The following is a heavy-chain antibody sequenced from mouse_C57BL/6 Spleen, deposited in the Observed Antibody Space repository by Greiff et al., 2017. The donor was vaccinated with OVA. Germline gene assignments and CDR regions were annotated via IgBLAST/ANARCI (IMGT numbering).Heavy chain of an antibody. J-gene: IGHJ3*01. V-gene: IGHV1-61*01. CDR2: IYPSDSET. Sequence: QVHVKQPGAELVRPGSSVKLSCKASGYTFTSYWMDWVKQRPGQGLEWIGNIYPSDSETHYNQKFKDKATLTVDKSSSTAYMQLSSLTSEDSAVYYCARGLDYGFAYWGQGTLVTVSA. D-gene: IGHD2-4*01. CDR1: GYTFTSYW. CDR3: ARGLDYGFAY.